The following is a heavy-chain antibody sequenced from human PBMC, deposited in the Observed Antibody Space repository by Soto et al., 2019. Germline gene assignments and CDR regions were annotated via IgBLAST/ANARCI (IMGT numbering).Heavy chain of an antibody. CDR3: ARDYDYIWGSYRPHRFDY. CDR2: ISSSSSTI. V-gene: IGHV3-48*01. Sequence: GGSLRLSCAASGFTFSSYSMNWVRQAPGKGLEWVSYISSSSSTIYYADSVKGRFTISRDNAKNSLYLQMNSLRAEDTAVYYCARDYDYIWGSYRPHRFDYWGQGTLVNVSS. CDR1: GFTFSSYS. J-gene: IGHJ4*02. D-gene: IGHD3-16*02.